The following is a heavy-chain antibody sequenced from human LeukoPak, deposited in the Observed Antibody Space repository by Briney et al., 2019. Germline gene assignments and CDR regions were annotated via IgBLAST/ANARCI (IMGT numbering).Heavy chain of an antibody. D-gene: IGHD3-16*01. J-gene: IGHJ4*02. CDR3: APDQALYFSYGDY. CDR2: ISGSGSST. CDR1: GFTFSSYA. V-gene: IGHV3-23*01. Sequence: GGSLRLSCAASGFTFSSYAMSWVRQAPGKGLEWVSAISGSGSSTYYADSVKGRFTISRDNTKNTLYLQVNSLTAEDTAVYYCAPDQALYFSYGDYWGQGTLVTVSS.